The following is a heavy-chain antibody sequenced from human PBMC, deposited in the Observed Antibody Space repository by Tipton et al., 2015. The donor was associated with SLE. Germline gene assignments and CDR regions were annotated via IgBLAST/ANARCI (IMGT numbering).Heavy chain of an antibody. D-gene: IGHD3-22*01. CDR1: GGTFSSYT. Sequence: QSGPEVKKPGSSVKVSCKASGGTFSSYTISWVRQAPGQGLEWMGRIIPILGIANYAQKFQGRVTITADESTSTAYMELSSLRSEDTAVYYCARDPAYYDSSGLFDWGQGTLVTVSS. CDR2: IIPILGIA. J-gene: IGHJ4*02. CDR3: ARDPAYYDSSGLFD. V-gene: IGHV1-69*04.